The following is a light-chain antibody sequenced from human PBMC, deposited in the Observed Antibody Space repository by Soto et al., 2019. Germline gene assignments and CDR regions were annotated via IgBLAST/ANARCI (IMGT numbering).Light chain of an antibody. V-gene: IGKV1-5*01. CDR1: QSISSW. Sequence: DIQMTQSPSTLSASVGDRVTITCRASQSISSWLAWYQQKPGKAPKLLIYDASSLESGVPSRFSGSGSGTEFTLTISSLQPDDFATYYCQQYNSYSPRHTFGRGPSWRSN. CDR2: DAS. CDR3: QQYNSYSPRHT. J-gene: IGKJ2*01.